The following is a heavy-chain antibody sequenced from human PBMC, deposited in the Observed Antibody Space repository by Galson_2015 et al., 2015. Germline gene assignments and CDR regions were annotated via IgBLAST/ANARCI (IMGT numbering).Heavy chain of an antibody. D-gene: IGHD2-2*01. CDR1: GGTFSSYT. V-gene: IGHV1-69*02. CDR2: IIPILGIA. J-gene: IGHJ6*02. Sequence: SVKVSCKASGGTFSSYTISWVRQAPGQGLEWMGRIIPILGIANYAQKFQGRVTITADKSTSTAYMELSSLRSEDTAVYYCARGYCSSTSCSNYYYYGMDVWGQGTTVTVSS. CDR3: ARGYCSSTSCSNYYYYGMDV.